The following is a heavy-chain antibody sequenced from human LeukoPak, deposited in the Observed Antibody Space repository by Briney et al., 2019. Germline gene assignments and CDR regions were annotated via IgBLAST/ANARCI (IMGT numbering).Heavy chain of an antibody. J-gene: IGHJ4*02. CDR1: GGSFSGYY. Sequence: PSETLSLTCAVYGGSFSGYYWSWIRQPPGKGLEWIGEINHSGSTNYNPSLKSRVTISVDTSKNQFPLKLSSVTAADTAVYYCARGDSSSWSYDHWGQGTLVTVSS. D-gene: IGHD6-13*01. V-gene: IGHV4-34*01. CDR2: INHSGST. CDR3: ARGDSSSWSYDH.